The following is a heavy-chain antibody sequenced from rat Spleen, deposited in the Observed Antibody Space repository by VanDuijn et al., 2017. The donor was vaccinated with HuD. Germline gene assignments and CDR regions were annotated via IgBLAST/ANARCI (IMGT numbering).Heavy chain of an antibody. D-gene: IGHD1-2*01. CDR1: GFTFSNYY. V-gene: IGHV5-27*01. Sequence: EVQLVESGGGLVQPGRSLKLSCAASGFTFSNYYMAWVRQAPTKGLECVAYISTGGGITYYRDSVKGRFTISRDNAKNTLYLQMDSLRSEDTATYYCTTSNYYSSYIYLDAWGQGASVTVSS. CDR3: TTSNYYSSYIYLDA. CDR2: ISTGGGIT. J-gene: IGHJ4*01.